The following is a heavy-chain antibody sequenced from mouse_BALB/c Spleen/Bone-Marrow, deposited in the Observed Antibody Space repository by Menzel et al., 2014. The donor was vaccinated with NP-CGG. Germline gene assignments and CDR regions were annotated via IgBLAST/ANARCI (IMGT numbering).Heavy chain of an antibody. V-gene: IGHV5-2*01. CDR3: ARHGFYYAMDY. J-gene: IGHJ4*01. CDR1: EYEFPSHD. Sequence: DVQLVESGGGLVQPGESLKLSCESNEYEFPSHDMSWVRKTPEKRLELVAAINSDGGITNYPDTMERRFTISRDNTKKTLYLQMSSLRSEDTALYYCARHGFYYAMDYWGQGTSVTVSS. CDR2: INSDGGIT.